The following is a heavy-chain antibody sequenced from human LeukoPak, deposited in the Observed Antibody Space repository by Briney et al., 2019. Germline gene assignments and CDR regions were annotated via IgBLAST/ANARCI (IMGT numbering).Heavy chain of an antibody. CDR2: INPNSGGT. D-gene: IGHD3-10*01. Sequence: GASVKVSCKASGYTFTGYYMYWVRQAPGQGLEWMGWINPNSGGTNYAQKFQGRVTMTRDTSISTAYMELSRLRSDDTAVYYCARDRPMVRGGFDPWGQGTLVTVSS. CDR1: GYTFTGYY. V-gene: IGHV1-2*02. CDR3: ARDRPMVRGGFDP. J-gene: IGHJ5*02.